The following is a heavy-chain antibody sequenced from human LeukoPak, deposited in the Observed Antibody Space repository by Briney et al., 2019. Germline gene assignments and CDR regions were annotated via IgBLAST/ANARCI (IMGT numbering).Heavy chain of an antibody. CDR1: GFTFSSYS. CDR2: ISSSSSTI. J-gene: IGHJ4*02. D-gene: IGHD7-27*01. Sequence: GGSLRLSCAASGFTFSSYSMNWVRQAPGKGLEWVSYISSSSSTIYYADSVKGRFTISRDNAKNSLYLQMNSLRAEDTAVYYCARDLNWETYWGQGTLVSVSS. V-gene: IGHV3-48*04. CDR3: ARDLNWETY.